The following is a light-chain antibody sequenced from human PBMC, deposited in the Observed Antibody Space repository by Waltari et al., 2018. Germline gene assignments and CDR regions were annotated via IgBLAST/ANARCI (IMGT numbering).Light chain of an antibody. J-gene: IGKJ4*01. Sequence: EVVLTQTPATLSLSPGERATLSCRASQSVNNFVGCYQQKSGQAPRLPIYDASNRAAGIPARFSGSGSGTEFTLTITSLEPEDFAIYYCQQRSNLLTFGGGTKVEIK. CDR3: QQRSNLLT. V-gene: IGKV3-11*01. CDR2: DAS. CDR1: QSVNNF.